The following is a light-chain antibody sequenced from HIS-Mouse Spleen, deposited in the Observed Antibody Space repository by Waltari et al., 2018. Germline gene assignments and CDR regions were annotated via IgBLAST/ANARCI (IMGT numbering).Light chain of an antibody. CDR2: DVS. V-gene: IGLV2-11*01. CDR3: CSYAGSYTVV. CDR1: SSDVGGYNY. Sequence: QSALTQPRSVSGSPGQSVTISCTGTSSDVGGYNYVSWYQQHPGKAPKLVIYDVSKRPAGVPDRFSGSKSGNTASRTISGLQAEDEADYYCCSYAGSYTVVFGGGTKLTVL. J-gene: IGLJ2*01.